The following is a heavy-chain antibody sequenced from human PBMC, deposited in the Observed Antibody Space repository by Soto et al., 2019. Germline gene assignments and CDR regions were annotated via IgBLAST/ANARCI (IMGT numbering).Heavy chain of an antibody. V-gene: IGHV1-18*01. D-gene: IGHD2-15*01. CDR2: IGTYNGDT. CDR1: GYTFTSYG. CDR3: ARVGADLGYCSGRSCLPYYNGMDV. Sequence: QVQLVQSGAEVKKPGASVKVSCKASGYTFTSYGISWVRQAPGQGLGWLGWIGTYNGDTNYAQNFQGRVTMTTDTSTRTVYMELRSLRSGDSAVYYCARVGADLGYCSGRSCLPYYNGMDVWGQGTTVTVSS. J-gene: IGHJ6*02.